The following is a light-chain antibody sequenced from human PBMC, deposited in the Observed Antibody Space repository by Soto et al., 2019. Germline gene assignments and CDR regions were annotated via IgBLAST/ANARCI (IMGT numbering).Light chain of an antibody. CDR2: DAS. Sequence: DIQMTQSPSTLSASVGDRVTITCRATQSIGVSLAWYQQQPGKGPKLLIYDASTLATGVPTGFSGSGPGTKYTVTISSLQPDDFASYYCQQYTSYPYTFGQGTKLMI. CDR3: QQYTSYPYT. J-gene: IGKJ2*01. CDR1: QSIGVS. V-gene: IGKV1-5*01.